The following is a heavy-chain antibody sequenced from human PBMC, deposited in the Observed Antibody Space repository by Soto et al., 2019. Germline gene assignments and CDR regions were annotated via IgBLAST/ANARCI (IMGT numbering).Heavy chain of an antibody. Sequence: EVQLEESGGDLVQHGGSLRLSCAASGFTFSTYWMHWVRQAPGKGLVWVSRINSDGSITTYADSVKGRFTISRDNSKNTLYLQMNSLRAEDTAVYYCARVATGSYSWRESWGQGTLVTVSS. CDR3: ARVATGSYSWRES. V-gene: IGHV3-74*03. CDR2: INSDGSIT. D-gene: IGHD1-26*01. CDR1: GFTFSTYW. J-gene: IGHJ5*02.